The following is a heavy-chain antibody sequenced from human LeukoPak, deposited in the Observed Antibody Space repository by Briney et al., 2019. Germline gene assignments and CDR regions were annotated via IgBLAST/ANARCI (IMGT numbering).Heavy chain of an antibody. CDR3: ARGNVLMLSMAETYYFDY. CDR2: IYYSGST. Sequence: PSQTLSLTCTVSGGSISSGGYYWSWIRQHPGKGLEWIGYIYYSGSTYYNPSLKSRVTISVDTSKNQFSLELSSVTAADTAVYYCARGNVLMLSMAETYYFDYWGQGTLVTVSS. V-gene: IGHV4-31*03. D-gene: IGHD2-8*01. CDR1: GGSISSGGYY. J-gene: IGHJ4*02.